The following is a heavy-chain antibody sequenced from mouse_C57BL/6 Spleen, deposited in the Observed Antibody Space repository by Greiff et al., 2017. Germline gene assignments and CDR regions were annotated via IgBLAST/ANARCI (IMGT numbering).Heavy chain of an antibody. Sequence: QVTLKVCGPGILQPSQTLSLTCSFSGFSLSTFGMGVGWIRQPSGKGLEWLAHIWWDDDKYYNPALKSRLTISKDTSKNQVFLKIANVDTADTATYYCARILTYYGSSYWYFDVWGTGTTVTVSS. D-gene: IGHD1-1*01. J-gene: IGHJ1*03. CDR1: GFSLSTFGMG. CDR3: ARILTYYGSSYWYFDV. CDR2: IWWDDDK. V-gene: IGHV8-8*01.